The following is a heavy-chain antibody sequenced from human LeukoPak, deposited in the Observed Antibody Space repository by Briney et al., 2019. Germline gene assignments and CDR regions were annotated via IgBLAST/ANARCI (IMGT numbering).Heavy chain of an antibody. D-gene: IGHD3-10*01. Sequence: PGRSLGLSCAASGFTFSSYSMNWVRQAPGKGLEWVSYISSSSSTIYYADSVKGRFTISRDNAKNSLYLQMNSLRAEDTAVYYCARDPSSGSYPYYLDYWGQGTLVTVSS. V-gene: IGHV3-48*01. J-gene: IGHJ4*02. CDR3: ARDPSSGSYPYYLDY. CDR1: GFTFSSYS. CDR2: ISSSSSTI.